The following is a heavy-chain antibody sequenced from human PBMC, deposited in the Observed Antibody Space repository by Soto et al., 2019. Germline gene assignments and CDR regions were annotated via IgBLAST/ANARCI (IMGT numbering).Heavy chain of an antibody. J-gene: IGHJ4*02. Sequence: EVQLLESGGGLVQPGGSLRLSCAASGFTFSNYAMSWVRQAPGKGLEWVSAISGSGASTYYADSVKGRFTISRDNSKNTLYLQMNSLRAEDTAVYYCAKEYCASTSCNFDHCGQRTLVTVSA. D-gene: IGHD2-2*01. CDR3: AKEYCASTSCNFDH. CDR1: GFTFSNYA. V-gene: IGHV3-23*01. CDR2: ISGSGAST.